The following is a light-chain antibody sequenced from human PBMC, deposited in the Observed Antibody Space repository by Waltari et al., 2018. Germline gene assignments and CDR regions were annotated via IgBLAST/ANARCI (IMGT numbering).Light chain of an antibody. J-gene: IGKJ1*01. Sequence: DVVLTQSPLSLPVTLGQQASISCRSSQSLVHSDGHTYLRWFQQTPGRSTRRLIYKVANRDSGVPDRFSGSRSGTDVSLKISRVEAADVGVYYCMQGTHWPPWTFGQGTKVEIQ. CDR3: MQGTHWPPWT. CDR2: KVA. V-gene: IGKV2-30*02. CDR1: QSLVHSDGHTY.